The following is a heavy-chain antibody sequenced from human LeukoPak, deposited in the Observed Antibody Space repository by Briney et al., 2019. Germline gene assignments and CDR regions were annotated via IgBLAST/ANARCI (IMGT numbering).Heavy chain of an antibody. CDR3: ARVGAVQTFDY. D-gene: IGHD4/OR15-4a*01. J-gene: IGHJ4*02. Sequence: GASVKVSCKASGGTFSSYAISWVRQAPGQGLEWMGGIIPIFGTANYAQKFQGRVTITTDESTSTAYMELSSLRPEDTAVYYCARVGAVQTFDYWGQGTLVTVSS. CDR1: GGTFSSYA. CDR2: IIPIFGTA. V-gene: IGHV1-69*05.